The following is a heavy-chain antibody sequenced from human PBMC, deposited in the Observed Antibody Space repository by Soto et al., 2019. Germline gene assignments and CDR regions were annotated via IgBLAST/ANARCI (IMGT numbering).Heavy chain of an antibody. D-gene: IGHD6-19*01. V-gene: IGHV3-30-3*01. CDR3: ASVKQWLVHDY. J-gene: IGHJ4*02. CDR2: ISYDGSNK. CDR1: GFTFSSYA. Sequence: GGSLRLSCAASGFTFSSYAMHWVRQAPGKGLEWVAVISYDGSNKYYADSVKGRFTISRDNSKNTLYLQMNSLRAEDTAVYYCASVKQWLVHDYRGQRTLVTVSS.